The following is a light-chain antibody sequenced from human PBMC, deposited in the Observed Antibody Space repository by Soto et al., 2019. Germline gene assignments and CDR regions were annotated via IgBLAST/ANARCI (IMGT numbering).Light chain of an antibody. CDR3: QLYGNSPLYT. CDR2: GAS. Sequence: EIVLTQSPGTLSLSPGERATLSCRAGQTVSSSYLAWYQQIRGQAPRLLIYGASSRATGLPDRFSGSGSGTDFTLTISRLEPEDCAIYYCQLYGNSPLYTFGQGTKLEI. J-gene: IGKJ2*01. CDR1: QTVSSSY. V-gene: IGKV3-20*01.